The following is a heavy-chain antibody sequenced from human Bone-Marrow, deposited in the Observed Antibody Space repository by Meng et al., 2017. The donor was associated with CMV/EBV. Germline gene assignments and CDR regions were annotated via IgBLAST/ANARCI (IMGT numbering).Heavy chain of an antibody. CDR3: ARSRIGYCSSTSCRLDAFDI. V-gene: IGHV3-11*01. Sequence: GGSLRLSCAASGFNFIDYYMSWIRQAPGKGLEWISYISRTGDTLYYADSVKGRFTISRDNAKNSLYLHMDSLRAEDTAIYYCARSRIGYCSSTSCRLDAFDIWGQGTMVTVSS. CDR2: ISRTGDTL. J-gene: IGHJ3*02. D-gene: IGHD2-2*01. CDR1: GFNFIDYY.